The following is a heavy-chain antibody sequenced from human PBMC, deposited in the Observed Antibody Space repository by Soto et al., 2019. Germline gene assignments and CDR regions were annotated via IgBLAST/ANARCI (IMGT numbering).Heavy chain of an antibody. CDR1: GGSFSGYY. CDR2: INHSGST. CDR3: ARGGGRLRYFDWLVSAFDI. Sequence: SETLSLTCAVYGGSFSGYYWSWIRQPPGKGLEWIGEINHSGSTNYNPSLKSRVTISVDTSKNQFSLKLSSVTAADTAVYYCARGGGRLRYFDWLVSAFDIWGQGTMVTVSS. J-gene: IGHJ3*02. V-gene: IGHV4-34*01. D-gene: IGHD3-9*01.